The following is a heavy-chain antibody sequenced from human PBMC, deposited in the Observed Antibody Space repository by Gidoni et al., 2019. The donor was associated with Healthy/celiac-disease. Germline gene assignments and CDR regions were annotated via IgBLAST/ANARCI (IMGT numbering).Heavy chain of an antibody. Sequence: SSYGMHWVRQAPGKGLEWVAVIWYDGSNKYYADSVKGRFTISRDNSKNTLYLQMNSLRAEDTAVYYCARDWVVAASLYGMDVWGQGTTVTVSS. CDR2: IWYDGSNK. CDR3: ARDWVVAASLYGMDV. CDR1: SSYG. V-gene: IGHV3-33*01. D-gene: IGHD2-15*01. J-gene: IGHJ6*02.